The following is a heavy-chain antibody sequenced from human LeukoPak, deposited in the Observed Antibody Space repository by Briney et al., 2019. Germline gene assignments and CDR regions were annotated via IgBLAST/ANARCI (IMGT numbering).Heavy chain of an antibody. Sequence: SVKVSCKASGGTFSSYAISWVRQAPGQGLEWMGGIIPIFGTANYAQKFQGRVTITTDESTGTAYMELSSLRSEDTAVYYCARASGRGYSGYDLDYWGQGTLVTVSS. D-gene: IGHD5-12*01. CDR1: GGTFSSYA. CDR3: ARASGRGYSGYDLDY. J-gene: IGHJ4*02. CDR2: IIPIFGTA. V-gene: IGHV1-69*05.